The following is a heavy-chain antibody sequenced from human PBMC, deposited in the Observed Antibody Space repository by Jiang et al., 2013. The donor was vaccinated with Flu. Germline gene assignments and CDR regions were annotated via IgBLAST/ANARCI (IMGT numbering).Heavy chain of an antibody. J-gene: IGHJ4*02. V-gene: IGHV6-1*01. CDR1: GDSVSSNSAA. D-gene: IGHD7-27*01. CDR3: ARSKRSNWGSDYFDY. CDR2: TYYRSKWYN. Sequence: QTLSLTCVISGDSVSSNSAAWNWVRQSPSRGLEWLGRTYYRSKWYNGYAESVQSRIIINPDTSNNQFSLHLNSVTPEDTAVYYCARSKRSNWGSDYFDYWGQGTLVTVSS.